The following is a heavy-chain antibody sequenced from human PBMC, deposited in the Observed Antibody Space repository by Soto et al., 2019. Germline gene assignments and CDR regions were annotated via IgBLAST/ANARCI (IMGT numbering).Heavy chain of an antibody. V-gene: IGHV1-18*01. D-gene: IGHD3-16*01. CDR1: GYTFTTYG. J-gene: IGHJ6*02. CDR2: INTYNGKT. CDR3: ARGITFGGVLTGMDV. Sequence: QVQLVQSGAEVKKPGASVKVSCKASGYTFTTYGITWVRQAPGQGLEWMGWINTYNGKTYYAQKLQGRVPMTPDRSTSTGYMELRSLSSDDTAVYYCARGITFGGVLTGMDVWGQGTTVTVSS.